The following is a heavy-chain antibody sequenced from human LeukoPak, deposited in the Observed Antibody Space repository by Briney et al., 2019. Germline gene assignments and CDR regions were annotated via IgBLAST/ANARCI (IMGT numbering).Heavy chain of an antibody. Sequence: PGRSLRLSCAASGFTFSSYAIHWVRQAPGKGLEWVAVISYDGSNKYYADSVKGRLTISRDNSKNTLYLQMNSLRAEDTAVYYCARRAGAYSHPYDYWGQGTLVTVSS. CDR2: ISYDGSNK. CDR3: ARRAGAYSHPYDY. J-gene: IGHJ4*02. V-gene: IGHV3-30*14. D-gene: IGHD4/OR15-4a*01. CDR1: GFTFSSYA.